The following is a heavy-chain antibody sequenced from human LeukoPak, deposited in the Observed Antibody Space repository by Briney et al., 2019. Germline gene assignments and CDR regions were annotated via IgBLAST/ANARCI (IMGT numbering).Heavy chain of an antibody. V-gene: IGHV4-39*01. D-gene: IGHD3-10*01. CDR3: ARHADSGFGELAFDY. J-gene: IGHJ4*02. Sequence: SETLSLTCTVSGGSIRSYYWSWIRQPPGKGLEWIGSIYYSRSTYYNPSLKSRVTISVDTSKNQFSLKLTSVTAADTAVYYCARHADSGFGELAFDYWGQGTLVTVSP. CDR1: GGSIRSYY. CDR2: IYYSRST.